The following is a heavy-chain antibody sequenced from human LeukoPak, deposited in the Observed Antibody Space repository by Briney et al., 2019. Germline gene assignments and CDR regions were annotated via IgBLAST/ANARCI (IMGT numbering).Heavy chain of an antibody. V-gene: IGHV1-8*01. J-gene: IGHJ5*02. CDR3: ARETHVLLWFRRHETKFDP. CDR2: MNPNSGNT. Sequence: ASVKVSCKASGYTFTSYDINRVRQATGQGLEWMGWMNPNSGNTGYAQKFQGRVTMTRNTSISTAYMELSSLRSEDTAVYYCARETHVLLWFRRHETKFDPWGQGTLVTVSS. CDR1: GYTFTSYD. D-gene: IGHD3-10*01.